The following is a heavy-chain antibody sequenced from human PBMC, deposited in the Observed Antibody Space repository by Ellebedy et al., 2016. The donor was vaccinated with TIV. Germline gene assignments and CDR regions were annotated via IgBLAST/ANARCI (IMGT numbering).Heavy chain of an antibody. V-gene: IGHV3-15*01. CDR3: TTAYHHYAWGTYRYTSDY. Sequence: GGSLRLSXAASGFTFSNAWTSWVRRAPGKGLEWIGRIKSKNDGGTTSYAAPVQGRFSISRDDSKETLYLQVNSLRIEDTAVYFCTTAYHHYAWGTYRYTSDYWGQGTLVTVSS. D-gene: IGHD3-16*02. CDR2: IKSKNDGGTT. CDR1: GFTFSNAW. J-gene: IGHJ4*02.